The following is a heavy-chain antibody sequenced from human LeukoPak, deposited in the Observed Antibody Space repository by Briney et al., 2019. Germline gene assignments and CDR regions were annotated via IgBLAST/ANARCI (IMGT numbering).Heavy chain of an antibody. D-gene: IGHD5-12*01. V-gene: IGHV3-48*04. CDR2: ISSRGDTI. J-gene: IGHJ4*02. Sequence: PGGSLRLSCTASGFTFSGYVMHWVRQAPGKGLEWVSYISSRGDTIYYADSVKGRFTISRDNVKNSLFLQVNSLSAEDTAMYYCARGTRGYSGYDPRYFDYWGQGTLVTVSS. CDR1: GFTFSGYV. CDR3: ARGTRGYSGYDPRYFDY.